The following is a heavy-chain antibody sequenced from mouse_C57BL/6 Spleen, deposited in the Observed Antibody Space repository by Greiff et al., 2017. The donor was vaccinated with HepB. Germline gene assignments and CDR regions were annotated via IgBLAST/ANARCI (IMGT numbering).Heavy chain of an antibody. D-gene: IGHD1-1*01. V-gene: IGHV1-82*01. J-gene: IGHJ3*01. CDR2: IYPGDGDT. CDR3: ARSHYYGSSYACFAY. Sequence: VQLQESGPELVKPGASVKISCKASGYAFSSSWVNWVKQRPGKGLEWIGRIYPGDGDTNYNGKFKGKATLTADKSSSTAYMQLSSLTSEDSAVYFCARSHYYGSSYACFAYWGQGTLVTVSA. CDR1: GYAFSSSW.